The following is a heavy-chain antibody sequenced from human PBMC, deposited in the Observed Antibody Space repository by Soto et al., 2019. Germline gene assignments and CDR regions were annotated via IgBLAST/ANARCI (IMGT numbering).Heavy chain of an antibody. Sequence: QITLKESGPTLVKPTQTLTLTCTFSGFSFSTDGMGVGWIRQPPGKALEWLALIYWDDDKRFSPSQKSRLTITKDGSRNQVVLTLTNMDPADTATYYCAHVYWAAYVTRYYFDYWGQGTLVTVSS. D-gene: IGHD4-4*01. J-gene: IGHJ4*02. CDR2: IYWDDDK. CDR3: AHVYWAAYVTRYYFDY. CDR1: GFSFSTDGMG. V-gene: IGHV2-5*02.